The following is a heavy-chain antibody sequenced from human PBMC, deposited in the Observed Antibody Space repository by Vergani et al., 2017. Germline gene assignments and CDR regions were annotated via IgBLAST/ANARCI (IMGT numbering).Heavy chain of an antibody. D-gene: IGHD2-2*01. V-gene: IGHV3-30-3*01. Sequence: QVQLVESGGGVVQPGRSLRLSCAASGFTFSSYAMHWVRQAPGKGLEWVAVISYDGSNKYYADSVKGRFTISRDNSKNTLYLQMNSLRAEDTAVYYCARGGDRYCSSTSCRSRVDYWGQGTLVTVSS. CDR3: ARGGDRYCSSTSCRSRVDY. CDR1: GFTFSSYA. J-gene: IGHJ4*02. CDR2: ISYDGSNK.